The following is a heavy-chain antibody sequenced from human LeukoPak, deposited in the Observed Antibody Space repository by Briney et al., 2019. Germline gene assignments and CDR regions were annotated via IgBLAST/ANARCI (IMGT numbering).Heavy chain of an antibody. CDR3: ARKSIVTAGRKPYGV. CDR1: GGSFSGYY. D-gene: IGHD6-13*01. J-gene: IGHJ4*02. V-gene: IGHV4-34*01. CDR2: IDHSGRT. Sequence: PSETLSLTCAVYGGSFSGYYWSWIRQPPGKGLEWIGEIDHSGRTNSNASLKSRVTISVDMSKNQFSLRLSSVTAADTAVYYCARKSIVTAGRKPYGVWDQGTLVTVSP.